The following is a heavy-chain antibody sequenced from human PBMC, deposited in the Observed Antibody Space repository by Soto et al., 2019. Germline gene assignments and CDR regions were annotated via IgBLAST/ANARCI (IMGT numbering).Heavy chain of an antibody. CDR3: ARDWFGVDY. CDR2: IIAYNGNT. J-gene: IGHJ4*02. V-gene: IGHV1-18*01. D-gene: IGHD3-16*01. Sequence: SWVRQAPGQGLEWMGWIIAYNGNTNYAQNLQGRLTMTTDTSTSTAYMELRSLRSDDTAVYYCARDWFGVDYWGQGTLVTV.